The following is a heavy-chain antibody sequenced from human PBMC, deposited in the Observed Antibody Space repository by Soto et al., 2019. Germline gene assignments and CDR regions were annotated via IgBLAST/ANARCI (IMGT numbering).Heavy chain of an antibody. D-gene: IGHD6-13*01. V-gene: IGHV1-18*04. J-gene: IGHJ4*02. CDR2: ISAYNGNT. Sequence: SVRVSCKASGYTFTSYGISWVRQAPGQGLEWMGWISAYNGNTNYAQKLQGRVTMTTDTSTSTAYMELRSLRSDDTAVYYCATPAPGAAGTYFDYWGQGTLVTVSS. CDR3: ATPAPGAAGTYFDY. CDR1: GYTFTSYG.